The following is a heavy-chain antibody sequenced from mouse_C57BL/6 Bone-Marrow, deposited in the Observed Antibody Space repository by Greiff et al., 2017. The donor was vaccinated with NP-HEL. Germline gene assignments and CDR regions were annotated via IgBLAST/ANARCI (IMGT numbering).Heavy chain of an antibody. CDR3: ANRDYFDY. V-gene: IGHV1-26*01. D-gene: IGHD2-14*01. CDR2: INPNNGGT. J-gene: IGHJ2*01. Sequence: EVKLQQSGPELVKPGASVKISCKASGYTFTDYYMNWVKQSHGKSLEWIGDINPNNGGTSYNQKFKGKATLTVDKSSSTAYMELRSLTSEDSAVYYCANRDYFDYWGQGTTLTVSS. CDR1: GYTFTDYY.